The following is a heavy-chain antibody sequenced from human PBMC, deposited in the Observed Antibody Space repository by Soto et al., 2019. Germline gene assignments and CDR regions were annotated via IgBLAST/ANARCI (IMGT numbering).Heavy chain of an antibody. CDR2: IYYSGTI. Sequence: QVQLQESGPGLVKPSQTLSLTCTVSGGSISSGGYYWGWIRQHPGEGLEWIGYIYYSGTIYYNPSHRSRVTISVDTSKNHFSLRLGSVTAEDTAVYYGAKERVAMVRGANYYGLDVWGQGTTVTVSS. CDR1: GGSISSGGYY. CDR3: AKERVAMVRGANYYGLDV. V-gene: IGHV4-31*03. J-gene: IGHJ6*02. D-gene: IGHD3-10*01.